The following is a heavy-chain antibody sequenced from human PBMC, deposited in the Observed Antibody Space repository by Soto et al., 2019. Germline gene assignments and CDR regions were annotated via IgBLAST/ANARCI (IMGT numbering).Heavy chain of an antibody. V-gene: IGHV4-34*01. CDR2: INHSGST. CDR3: ARRTDSSGYNNWLDP. CDR1: GGTITGCWFC. D-gene: IGHD3-22*01. J-gene: IGHJ5*02. Sequence: PSGTPSLTWAASGGTITGCWFCCIFNLKPLGKGLEWIGEINHSGSTNYNPSLKSRVTISVDTSNNQFSLKLSSVTAADTAVYDGARRTDSSGYNNWLDPWGQGTLV.